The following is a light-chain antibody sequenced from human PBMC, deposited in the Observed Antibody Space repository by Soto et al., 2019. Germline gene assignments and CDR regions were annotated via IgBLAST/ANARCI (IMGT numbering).Light chain of an antibody. CDR2: EAS. V-gene: IGKV1-9*01. CDR1: HDISTF. Sequence: DIQFTQSPSLLSASIGDRVTITCRASHDISTFLAWYQQKPGKAPKLLIYEASTLQSGVPSRFSGSGSGTEFTLTISGLLPEDFAAYHCQQLYTLTFTFGQGTRLEIK. J-gene: IGKJ5*01. CDR3: QQLYTLTFT.